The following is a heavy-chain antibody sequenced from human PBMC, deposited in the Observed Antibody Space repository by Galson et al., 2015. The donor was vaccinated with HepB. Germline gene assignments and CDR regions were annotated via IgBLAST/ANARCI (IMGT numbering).Heavy chain of an antibody. V-gene: IGHV3-23*01. CDR1: GFTFSSYA. Sequence: SLRLSCAASGFTFSSYAMTWVRQAPGKGLEWVSSISESGGYTDYADSVKGRFTISRDNSKNTLFLQMHSQRADDTAVYYCAKHEGQHWGQGTLVTVSS. CDR3: AKHEGQH. J-gene: IGHJ1*01. CDR2: ISESGGYT.